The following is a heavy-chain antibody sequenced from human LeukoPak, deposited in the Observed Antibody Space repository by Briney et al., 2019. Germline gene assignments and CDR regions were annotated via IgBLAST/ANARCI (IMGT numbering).Heavy chain of an antibody. D-gene: IGHD2-15*01. Sequence: GGSLRLSCAASGFTFSDYYMSWIRQAPGKGLEWVSYISSSSSTIYYADSVKGRFTISRDNAKNSLYLQMNSLRAEDTAVYYCARTIVVVVAAEYYFDYWGQGTLVTVSS. CDR1: GFTFSDYY. J-gene: IGHJ4*02. V-gene: IGHV3-11*01. CDR3: ARTIVVVVAAEYYFDY. CDR2: ISSSSSTI.